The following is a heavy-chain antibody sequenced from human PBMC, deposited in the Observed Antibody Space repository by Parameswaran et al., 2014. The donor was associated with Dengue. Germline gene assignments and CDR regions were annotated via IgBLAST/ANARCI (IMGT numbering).Heavy chain of an antibody. CDR2: IWYDGSNK. CDR3: AREGDRKIYDISGYPYDAFDI. CDR1: GFTFSSYG. D-gene: IGHD3-22*01. V-gene: IGHV3-33*01. Sequence: GGSLRLSCAASGFTFSSYGMHWVRQAPGKGLEWVAVIWYDGSNKYYADSVKGRFTISRDNSKNTLYLQMNSLRAEDTAVYYCAREGDRKIYDISGYPYDAFDIWGQGTMVTVSS. J-gene: IGHJ3*02.